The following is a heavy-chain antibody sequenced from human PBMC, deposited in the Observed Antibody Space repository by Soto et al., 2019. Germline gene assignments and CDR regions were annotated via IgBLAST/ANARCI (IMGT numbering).Heavy chain of an antibody. Sequence: PGESLKISCKGSGYSFTSYWIGWVRQMPGKGLEWMGIIYSGDSDTRYSPSFQGQVTISADKSISTAYLQWGSLKASGTAMYYCARAPMVRGVYYFDYWGKGTLVTVSS. D-gene: IGHD3-10*01. CDR2: IYSGDSDT. V-gene: IGHV5-51*01. J-gene: IGHJ4*02. CDR3: ARAPMVRGVYYFDY. CDR1: GYSFTSYW.